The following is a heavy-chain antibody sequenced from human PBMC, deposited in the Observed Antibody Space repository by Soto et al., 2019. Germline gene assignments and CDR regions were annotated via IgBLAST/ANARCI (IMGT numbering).Heavy chain of an antibody. V-gene: IGHV4-39*01. J-gene: IGHJ4*02. CDR3: ARHGFSSVLYFFDY. CDR2: IYYSGST. Sequence: QLQLQESGPGLVKPSETLSLTCTVSGGSISSTTYYWGWIRQSPGKGLEWIGTIYYSGSTYYNPSLKSRIPISVDPSKNQFSLKRSSVTAADTAVYYCARHGFSSVLYFFDYWGQGTLVSVSS. CDR1: GGSISSTTYY. D-gene: IGHD6-19*01.